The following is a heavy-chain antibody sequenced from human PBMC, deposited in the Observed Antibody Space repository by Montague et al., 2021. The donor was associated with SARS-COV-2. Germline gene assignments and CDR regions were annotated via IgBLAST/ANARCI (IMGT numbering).Heavy chain of an antibody. CDR1: GGSISSASFY. J-gene: IGHJ4*02. CDR2: IQDSGIT. Sequence: TLSLTCTVSGGSISSASFYWTWIRQSAGKGLEWIGRIQDSGITNYNPSLQSRVAMSVDTSKNQFSLSLNSVTAADTATYFCARVPSWNYVPDYWGQGTLVTVSS. D-gene: IGHD1-7*01. V-gene: IGHV4-61*02. CDR3: ARVPSWNYVPDY.